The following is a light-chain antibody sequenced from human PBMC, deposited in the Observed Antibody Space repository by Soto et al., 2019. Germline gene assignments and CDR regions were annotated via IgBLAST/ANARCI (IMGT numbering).Light chain of an antibody. CDR2: EVT. CDR3: SSYTSSSRYI. J-gene: IGLJ1*01. CDR1: SSDVGRYDR. V-gene: IGLV2-18*02. Sequence: QSALTQPPSVSGSPGQSVTISCTGTSSDVGRYDRVSWYQQSPGTAPKLITYEVTNRPSGVPDRFSGSKSGNTASLTISGLQAEDEADFYCSSYTSSSRYIFGTGTKVTVL.